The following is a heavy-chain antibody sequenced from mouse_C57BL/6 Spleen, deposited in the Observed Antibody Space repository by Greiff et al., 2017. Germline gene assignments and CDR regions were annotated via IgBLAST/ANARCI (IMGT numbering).Heavy chain of an antibody. CDR3: ARYDGYYAWFAY. J-gene: IGHJ3*01. D-gene: IGHD2-3*01. CDR1: GFTFSDYY. Sequence: EVKLVESEGGLVQPGSSMKLSCTASGFTFSDYYMAWVRQVPEKGLEWVANINYDGSSTYYLDSLKSRFIISRDNAKNMLYLQMSSLKSEDTATYYCARYDGYYAWFAYWGQGTLVTVSA. CDR2: INYDGSST. V-gene: IGHV5-16*01.